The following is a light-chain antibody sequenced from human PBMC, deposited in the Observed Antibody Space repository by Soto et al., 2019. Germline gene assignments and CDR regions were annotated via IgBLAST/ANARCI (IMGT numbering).Light chain of an antibody. CDR2: PAS. CDR3: QQFNSYPLT. J-gene: IGKJ4*01. Sequence: DIQLTQSPSFLSASVGDRVTITCRASQDISSYLAWYQQESGKAPKLLVYPASTVHSGVPSRFSGSGSGTDFTLTISSLQPEDFATYYCQQFNSYPLTFGGGTKVEIK. V-gene: IGKV1-9*01. CDR1: QDISSY.